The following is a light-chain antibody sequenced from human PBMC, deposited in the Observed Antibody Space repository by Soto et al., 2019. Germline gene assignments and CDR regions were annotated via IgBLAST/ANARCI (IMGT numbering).Light chain of an antibody. CDR2: EVS. CDR3: SSYTSSSTLV. J-gene: IGLJ2*01. Sequence: QSALTQPASVSGSPGQSITISCTGTSSDVGGYEYVSWYQQHPGKAPKLMIYEVSNRPSGVSNRFSGSKSGNTASLTISGLQPEDEADYYCSSYTSSSTLVFGGGTKVTVL. V-gene: IGLV2-14*01. CDR1: SSDVGGYEY.